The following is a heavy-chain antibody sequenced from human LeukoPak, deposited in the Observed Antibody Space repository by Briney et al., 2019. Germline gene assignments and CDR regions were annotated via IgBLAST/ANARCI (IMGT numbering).Heavy chain of an antibody. CDR3: VSSGWEYYFDY. Sequence: SETLSLTCAVYGGSFSGYYWSWIRQPAGKGLEWIGRIYTSGSTNYNPSLKSRVTMSVDTSKNQFSLKLSSVTAADTAVYYCVSSGWEYYFDYWGQGTLVTVSS. D-gene: IGHD6-19*01. J-gene: IGHJ4*02. V-gene: IGHV4-59*10. CDR1: GGSFSGYY. CDR2: IYTSGST.